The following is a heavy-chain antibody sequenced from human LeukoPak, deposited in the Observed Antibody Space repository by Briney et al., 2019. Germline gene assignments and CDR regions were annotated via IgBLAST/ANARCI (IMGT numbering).Heavy chain of an antibody. CDR1: GYTFTSLD. CDR3: ARGGYYDSSGYYGYYYYYGMDV. J-gene: IGHJ6*02. D-gene: IGHD3-22*01. CDR2: MNPNSGYT. V-gene: IGHV1-8*03. Sequence: ASVKVSCKASGYTFTSLDINWVRQATGQGLEWMGWMNPNSGYTGYAQQFQGRVTFTRSTSISTAYMELSSLRSDDTAVYYCARGGYYDSSGYYGYYYYYGMDVWGQGTTVTVSS.